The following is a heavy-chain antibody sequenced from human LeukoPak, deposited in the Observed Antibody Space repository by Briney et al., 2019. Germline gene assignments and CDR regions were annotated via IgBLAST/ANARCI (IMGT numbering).Heavy chain of an antibody. D-gene: IGHD3-22*01. V-gene: IGHV1-18*01. CDR3: ARDEAYYDSSGHDAFDI. J-gene: IGHJ3*02. CDR1: GYTFTSYG. Sequence: ASVKVSCKASGYTFTSYGISWVRQAPGQGLEWMGWVSAYNGNTNYAQKLQGRVTMTTDTSTSTVYMELRSLRSDDTAVYYCARDEAYYDSSGHDAFDIWGQGTMVTVSS. CDR2: VSAYNGNT.